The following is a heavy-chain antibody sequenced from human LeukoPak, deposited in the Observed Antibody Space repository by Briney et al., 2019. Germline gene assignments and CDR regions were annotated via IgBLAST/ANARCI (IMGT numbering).Heavy chain of an antibody. V-gene: IGHV1-18*01. CDR3: AKLHNLNSDY. J-gene: IGHJ4*02. CDR1: GYTFRDYD. CDR2: ISTFRGDT. D-gene: IGHD1-14*01. Sequence: ASVKVSCKTSGYTFRDYDISWVRQAPGQGLEWVGWISTFRGDTNYAQRLQGRVTMTTDRSTSTVYLELRNLGSDDTAVYYCAKLHNLNSDYWGQGTLVTVSS.